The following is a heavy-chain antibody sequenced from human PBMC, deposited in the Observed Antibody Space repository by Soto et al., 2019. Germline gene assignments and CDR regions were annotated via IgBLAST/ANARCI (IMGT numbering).Heavy chain of an antibody. CDR1: GYDFTTYG. J-gene: IGHJ4*02. Sequence: QVHLVQSGAEVKKSGASVKISCKGSGYDFTTYGITWVRQAPGQGLEWMAWNSAHNGNTDYAQKLQGRVTVTRDTSTSTAYMELRSLRSYNTAVYYCARGRYGDYWGQGALVTVSS. D-gene: IGHD1-1*01. CDR3: ARGRYGDY. CDR2: NSAHNGNT. V-gene: IGHV1-18*01.